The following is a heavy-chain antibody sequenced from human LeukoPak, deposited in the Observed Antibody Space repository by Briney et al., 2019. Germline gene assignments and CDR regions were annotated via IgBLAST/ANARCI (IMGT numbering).Heavy chain of an antibody. Sequence: SETLSLTCAVYGGSLSGFYWSWIRQSPGKGLEWIGEINQSGSTNYNPSLKSRVTISVDTSKNQFSLKLSSVTAADTAVYYCASYKGGSGSYYKIEARYYYMNVWGKGTTVTISS. CDR1: GGSLSGFY. CDR3: ASYKGGSGSYYKIEARYYYMNV. J-gene: IGHJ6*03. CDR2: INQSGST. V-gene: IGHV4-34*01. D-gene: IGHD3-10*01.